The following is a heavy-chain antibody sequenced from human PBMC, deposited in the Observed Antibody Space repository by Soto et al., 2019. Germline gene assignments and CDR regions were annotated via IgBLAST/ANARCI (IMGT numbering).Heavy chain of an antibody. Sequence: SETLSLTCTVSGGSISSYYWSWIRQPPGKGLEWIGYIYYSGSTNYNPSLKSRVTISVDTSKNQFSLKLSSVTAADTAVYYCARRRITFGGDEKNDYWGQGTLVTVSS. CDR2: IYYSGST. CDR3: ARRRITFGGDEKNDY. J-gene: IGHJ4*02. CDR1: GGSISSYY. V-gene: IGHV4-59*08. D-gene: IGHD3-16*01.